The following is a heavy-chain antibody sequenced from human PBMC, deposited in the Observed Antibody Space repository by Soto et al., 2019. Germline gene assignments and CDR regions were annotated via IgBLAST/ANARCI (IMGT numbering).Heavy chain of an antibody. J-gene: IGHJ4*02. CDR3: ARAVAVAADFDY. Sequence: LVKVSCKASGYTFTGYAMHWVRRAPGQRLEWMGWINAGNGNTKYSQKFQGRVTITRDTSTSTAYMELSSLRSEDTAVYYCARAVAVAADFDYWGQGTLVTVSS. D-gene: IGHD6-19*01. CDR2: INAGNGNT. CDR1: GYTFTGYA. V-gene: IGHV1-3*01.